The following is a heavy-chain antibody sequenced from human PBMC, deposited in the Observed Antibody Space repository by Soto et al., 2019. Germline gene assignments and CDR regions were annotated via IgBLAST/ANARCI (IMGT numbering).Heavy chain of an antibody. CDR1: GFTFSSYA. D-gene: IGHD5-18*01. CDR2: VSGSGGTT. CDR3: AKFFVETGGYSGAPWSLHH. Sequence: PGGSLRLSCAASGFTFSSYAMSWVRQAPGKGLEWVSAVSGSGGTTYYADSVKGRFTISRDNSKNTLFLQMNSLRAEDTAVYYCAKFFVETGGYSGAPWSLHHLGEGT. V-gene: IGHV3-23*01. J-gene: IGHJ5*02.